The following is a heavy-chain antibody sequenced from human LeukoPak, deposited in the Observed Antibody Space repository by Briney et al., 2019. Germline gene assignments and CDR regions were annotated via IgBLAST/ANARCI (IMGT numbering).Heavy chain of an antibody. Sequence: PGGSLRLSCAASGFTFSSYAMSWVRQAPGKGLEWVSAISGSGGSTYYADSVKGRFTISRDNSKNTLYLQMDSLRAEDTAVYYCASSSGSYQPYYFDYWGQGTLVTVSS. CDR2: ISGSGGST. J-gene: IGHJ4*02. CDR3: ASSSGSYQPYYFDY. D-gene: IGHD1-26*01. V-gene: IGHV3-23*01. CDR1: GFTFSSYA.